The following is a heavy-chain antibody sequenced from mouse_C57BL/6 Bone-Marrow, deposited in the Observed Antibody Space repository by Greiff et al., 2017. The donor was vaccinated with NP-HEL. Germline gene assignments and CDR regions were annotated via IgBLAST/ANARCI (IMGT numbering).Heavy chain of an antibody. J-gene: IGHJ4*01. V-gene: IGHV5-4*01. CDR2: ISDGGSYT. D-gene: IGHD1-1*01. CDR1: GFTFSSYA. CDR3: ARDLGDYGSSYYAMDY. Sequence: EVQLVESGGGLVKPGGSLKLSCAASGFTFSSYAMSWVRQTPEKRLEWVATISDGGSYTYYPDNVKGRFTISRDNAKNNLYLQMSQLKSEDTAMYYCARDLGDYGSSYYAMDYWGQGTSVTVSS.